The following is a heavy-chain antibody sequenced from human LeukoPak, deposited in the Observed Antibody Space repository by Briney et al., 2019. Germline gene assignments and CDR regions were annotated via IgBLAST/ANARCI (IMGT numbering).Heavy chain of an antibody. CDR1: SGSISSGGYY. Sequence: PSGTLSLTCAVSSGSISSGGYYWSWIRQHPGKGLEWIGYIYNSGSTYYNPSLKSRVTISVDTSKNQFSLKLSSVTAADTAVYYCAMFSSSWINAFDIWGQGTMVTVSS. J-gene: IGHJ3*02. D-gene: IGHD6-13*01. CDR3: AMFSSSWINAFDI. CDR2: IYNSGST. V-gene: IGHV4-31*11.